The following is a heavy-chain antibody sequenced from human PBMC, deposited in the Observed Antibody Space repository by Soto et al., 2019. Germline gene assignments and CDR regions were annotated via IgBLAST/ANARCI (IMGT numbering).Heavy chain of an antibody. V-gene: IGHV4-4*02. J-gene: IGHJ4*02. CDR1: GGSISTSNW. CDR3: ARGTTAMVTYFDY. CDR2: IYHSGST. D-gene: IGHD5-18*01. Sequence: SETLSLTCAVSGGSISTSNWWSWVRQPPGKGLEWIGEIYHSGSTNYNPSLKSRVTISVDKSTNQFSLKLSSVTAADTAVYYCARGTTAMVTYFDYWGQGTLVTVSS.